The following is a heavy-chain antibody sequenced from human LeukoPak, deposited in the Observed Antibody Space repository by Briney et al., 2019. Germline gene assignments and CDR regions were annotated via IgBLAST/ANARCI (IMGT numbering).Heavy chain of an antibody. CDR3: ARDLDSYDFWSGYLSG. CDR1: GFTFSSYA. Sequence: GRSLRLSCAASGFTFSSYAMHWVRQAPGKGLEGVAVISYDGSNKYYADSVKGRFTISRDNSKNTLYLQMNSLRAEDTAVYYCARDLDSYDFWSGYLSGWGQGTLVTVSS. V-gene: IGHV3-30-3*01. CDR2: ISYDGSNK. J-gene: IGHJ4*02. D-gene: IGHD3-3*01.